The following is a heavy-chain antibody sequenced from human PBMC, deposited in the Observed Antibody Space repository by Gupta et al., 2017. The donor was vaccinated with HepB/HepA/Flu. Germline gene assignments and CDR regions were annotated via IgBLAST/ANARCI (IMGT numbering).Heavy chain of an antibody. CDR3: ARGGLNYYYHMDV. CDR2: INHTGST. V-gene: IGHV4-34*01. J-gene: IGHJ6*03. Sequence: QVQLQQWGAGLLKPSETLSLTCAVYGGSFSGYYWSWIRQPPEKGLEWIGEINHTGSTNYNPSLKSLVAISADTSKSQFSQMLTSVTAADPAEYYWARGGLNYYYHMDVWGKGTTVTVSS. CDR1: GGSFSGYY.